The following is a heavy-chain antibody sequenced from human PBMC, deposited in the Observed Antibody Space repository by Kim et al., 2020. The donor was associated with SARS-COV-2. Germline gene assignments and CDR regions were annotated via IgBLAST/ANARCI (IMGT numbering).Heavy chain of an antibody. D-gene: IGHD4-17*01. J-gene: IGHJ4*02. CDR3: ARSRKGPTEGFDY. Sequence: YSQKFQGRVTITRDTSASTAYMELSSLRSEDTAVYYCARSRKGPTEGFDYWGQGTLVTVSS. V-gene: IGHV1-3*01.